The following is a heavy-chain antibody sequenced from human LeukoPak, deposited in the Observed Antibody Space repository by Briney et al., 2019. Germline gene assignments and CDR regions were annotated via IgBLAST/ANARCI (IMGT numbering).Heavy chain of an antibody. CDR2: LNTDGSST. CDR3: ARVAYSSNWYIDY. D-gene: IGHD6-13*01. CDR1: GFSFSSYW. J-gene: IGHJ4*02. Sequence: PGGSLRLSCAASGFSFSSYWMHWVRQAPGKGLVWVSRLNTDGSSTNYADSVKGRFTISRDNAKNTLYLQMNSLRAEDTAIYYYARVAYSSNWYIDYWGQGTLVAVSS. V-gene: IGHV3-74*01.